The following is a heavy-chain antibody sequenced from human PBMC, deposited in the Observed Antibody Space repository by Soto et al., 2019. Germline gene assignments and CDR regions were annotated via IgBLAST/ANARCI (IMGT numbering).Heavy chain of an antibody. J-gene: IGHJ2*01. CDR2: IYYSGST. V-gene: IGHV4-39*01. CDR3: ARSSGGRFCDL. D-gene: IGHD3-16*01. CDR1: GGSISSSSYY. Sequence: QLQLQESGPGLVKPSETLSLTCTVSGGSISSSSYYWGWIRQPPGKWLEWIGTIYYSGSTNYNPSLKSRVTMSVDTSKNQFSLKLSSVTAADTAVYYCARSSGGRFCDLWGRGTLVTVSS.